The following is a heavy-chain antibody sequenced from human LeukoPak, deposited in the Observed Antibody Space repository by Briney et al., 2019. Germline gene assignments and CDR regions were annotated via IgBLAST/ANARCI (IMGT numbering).Heavy chain of an antibody. Sequence: PSQTLSLTCTVSGGSISSGSCYWSRIRQPAWKGLEWIGRIYTSGSTNYNPSLKSRVTISVDTSKNQFSLKLSSVTAADTAVYYCARDRPPYCSGGSCYSGFWFDPWGQGTLITVSS. V-gene: IGHV4-61*02. J-gene: IGHJ5*02. D-gene: IGHD2-15*01. CDR2: IYTSGST. CDR3: ARDRPPYCSGGSCYSGFWFDP. CDR1: GGSISSGSCY.